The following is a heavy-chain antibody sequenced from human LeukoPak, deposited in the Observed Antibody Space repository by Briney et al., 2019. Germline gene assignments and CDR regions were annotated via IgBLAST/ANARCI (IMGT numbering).Heavy chain of an antibody. V-gene: IGHV3-53*04. CDR3: ARGGATIFGVAEADY. CDR1: GFTFAIHA. J-gene: IGHJ4*02. D-gene: IGHD3-3*01. CDR2: IYSGGST. Sequence: GGSLRLSCAASGFTFAIHAMTWVRQAPGKGLEWVSVIYSGGSTYYADSVKGRFTISRHNSKNTLYLQMNSLRAEDTAVYYCARGGATIFGVAEADYWGQGTLVTVSS.